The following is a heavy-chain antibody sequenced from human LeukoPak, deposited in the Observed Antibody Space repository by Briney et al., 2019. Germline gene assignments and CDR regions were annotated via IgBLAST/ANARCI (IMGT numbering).Heavy chain of an antibody. Sequence: GESLQISCKGSGSSFTSYWIGWGRQVPGKGLEGMGIIYPGDSDTRYSPSFQGQVTISADKSISTAYLQWSSLKASDTAMYYCARHYNSGWSDYWGQGTLVTVSS. J-gene: IGHJ4*02. V-gene: IGHV5-51*01. CDR2: IYPGDSDT. CDR1: GSSFTSYW. D-gene: IGHD6-19*01. CDR3: ARHYNSGWSDY.